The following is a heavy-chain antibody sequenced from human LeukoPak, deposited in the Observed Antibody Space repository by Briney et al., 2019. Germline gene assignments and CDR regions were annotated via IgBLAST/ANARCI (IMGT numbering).Heavy chain of an antibody. V-gene: IGHV3-7*01. J-gene: IGHJ4*02. CDR1: GLTFSNYW. D-gene: IGHD2-2*01. CDR3: ARDRSRFYY. Sequence: GGSLRLSCAASGLTFSNYWMSWVRQAPGKGLEWVANIKEDGNEKYYVDSVKGRFTISRDNAKKSLYLQMDSLRAEDTAVYYCARDRSRFYYWGQGTPVTVSS. CDR2: IKEDGNEK.